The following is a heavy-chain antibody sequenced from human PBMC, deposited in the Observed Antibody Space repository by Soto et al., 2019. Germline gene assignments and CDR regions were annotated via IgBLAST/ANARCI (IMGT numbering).Heavy chain of an antibody. CDR2: ISYDGSNK. J-gene: IGHJ4*02. CDR3: AFWTLQIPVAY. Sequence: QVQLVASGGGVVQPGRSLRLSCAASGFTFSSYGMHWVRQAPGKGLEWVAVISYDGSNKYYADSVKGRFTISRDNSKNSLYLQMNSLRAEDTAVYYCAFWTLQIPVAYGGQGTLVTVAS. V-gene: IGHV3-30*03. D-gene: IGHD3-3*01. CDR1: GFTFSSYG.